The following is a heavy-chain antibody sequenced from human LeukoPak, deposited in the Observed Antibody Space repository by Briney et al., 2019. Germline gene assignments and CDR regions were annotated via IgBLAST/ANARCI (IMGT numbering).Heavy chain of an antibody. D-gene: IGHD2-15*01. J-gene: IGHJ5*02. V-gene: IGHV4-4*02. CDR1: GDSISSPNW. CDR3: ARGVCSGGSCYSEGHWFDP. CDR2: IYRSGST. Sequence: SGTLSLTCAVSGDSISSPNWWSWVRLPPGKGLEWIGEIYRSGSTNYNPSLKSRVTMSVDKSKNQFSLKLSSVTAADTAVYYCARGVCSGGSCYSEGHWFDPWGQGTLVTVSS.